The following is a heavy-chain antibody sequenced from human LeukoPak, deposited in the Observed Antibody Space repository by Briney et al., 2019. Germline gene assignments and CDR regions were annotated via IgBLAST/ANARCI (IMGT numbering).Heavy chain of an antibody. CDR3: ARERSSSWYGLEV. CDR1: GGSISSYY. J-gene: IGHJ4*02. D-gene: IGHD6-13*01. CDR2: IYYSGST. V-gene: IGHV4-59*01. Sequence: SETLSLTCTVSGGSISSYYWSWIRQPPGKGLGWIGYIYYSGSTNYNPSLKSRVTISADTSKNQFSLKLSSVTAADTAVYYCARERSSSWYGLEVWGQGTLVTVSS.